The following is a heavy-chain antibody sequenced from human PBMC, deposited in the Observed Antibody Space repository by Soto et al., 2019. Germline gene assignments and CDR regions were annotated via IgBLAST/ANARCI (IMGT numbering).Heavy chain of an antibody. CDR1: GGSISSYH. J-gene: IGHJ4*02. Sequence: SETLSLTCTVSGGSISSYHWSWIRQPPGKGLEWIGYIYYSGSTNYNPSLTSRVTISVDTSKNQFSLKLSSVTAADTAVYYWAREWYSGSYYGVDYWGQGTLVTVSS. V-gene: IGHV4-59*01. D-gene: IGHD1-26*01. CDR3: AREWYSGSYYGVDY. CDR2: IYYSGST.